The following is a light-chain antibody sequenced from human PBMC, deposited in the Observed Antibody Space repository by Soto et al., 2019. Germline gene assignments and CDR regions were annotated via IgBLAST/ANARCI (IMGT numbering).Light chain of an antibody. J-gene: IGLJ2*01. CDR2: EVN. V-gene: IGLV2-14*01. CDR1: SSDVGAYTF. CDR3: TAWTTSSTMI. Sequence: QSALTQPASASGSPGQSITISCTGTSSDVGAYTFVSWYQQHPGKAPKLMIYEVNKRPSGVSNRFSGSKSGNTASLTISGVQAEDEDDYSCTAWTTSSTMIFGRGTKLTVL.